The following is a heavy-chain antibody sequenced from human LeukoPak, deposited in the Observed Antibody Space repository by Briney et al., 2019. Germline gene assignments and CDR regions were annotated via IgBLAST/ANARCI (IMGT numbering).Heavy chain of an antibody. CDR2: INHSGST. D-gene: IGHD3-22*01. CDR1: GGSFSGYY. J-gene: IGHJ4*02. CDR3: ARGYLAYYDSSGYVPYYFDY. V-gene: IGHV4-34*01. Sequence: PSETLSLTCAVYGGSFSGYYWSWIRRPPGKGLEWIGEINHSGSTNYNPSLKSRVTISVDTSKNQFSLKLSSVTAADTAVYYCARGYLAYYDSSGYVPYYFDYWGQGTLVTVSS.